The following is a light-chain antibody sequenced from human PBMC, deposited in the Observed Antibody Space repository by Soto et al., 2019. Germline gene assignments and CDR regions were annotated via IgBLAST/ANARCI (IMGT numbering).Light chain of an antibody. CDR3: QQYNNWPRT. CDR2: GAS. Sequence: EIVMTQSPATLSVSPGERATLSCRASQTISSNLVWYQQKPGQAPRLLIYGASTRATGIPARFSGSGSGTEFTLTISSLQSEDFAVYYCQQYNNWPRTFGQGTKVDNK. J-gene: IGKJ1*01. V-gene: IGKV3-15*01. CDR1: QTISSN.